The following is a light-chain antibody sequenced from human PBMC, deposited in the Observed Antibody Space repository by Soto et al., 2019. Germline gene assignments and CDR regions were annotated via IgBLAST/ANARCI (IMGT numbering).Light chain of an antibody. J-gene: IGLJ2*01. V-gene: IGLV2-14*01. CDR1: SSDVGGYTY. Sequence: QSALTQPASVSGSPGQSITISCTGTSSDVGGYTYVSWYQQHPGKAPKIMIYEVSNRPYGVSNRFSGSKSGNTASLPISGLQAEDEADYACSSYTSSSTAYVVFGGGTQLTVL. CDR2: EVS. CDR3: SSYTSSSTAYVV.